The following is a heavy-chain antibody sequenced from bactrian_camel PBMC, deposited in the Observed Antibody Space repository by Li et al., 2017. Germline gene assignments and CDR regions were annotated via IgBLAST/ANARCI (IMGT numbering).Heavy chain of an antibody. CDR3: AARETTCGGLWSWRSKYEF. D-gene: IGHD7*01. CDR2: LDSERRI. CDR1: VSSANDYC. J-gene: IGHJ4*01. Sequence: HVQLVESGGGSVQAGGSLRLSCRVSVSSANDYCLGWFRQASGKEREWVGSLDSERRINYADSVKGRFTISRDNAENSLYLTMNSLTPADTGMYYCAARETTCGGLWSWRSKYEFWGQGTQVTVS. V-gene: IGHV3S6*01.